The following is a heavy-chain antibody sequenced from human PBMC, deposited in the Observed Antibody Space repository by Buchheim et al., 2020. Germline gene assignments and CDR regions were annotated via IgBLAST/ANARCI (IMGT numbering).Heavy chain of an antibody. J-gene: IGHJ4*02. CDR2: ISYDGSNK. V-gene: IGHV3-30*18. CDR1: GFTFSGYW. Sequence: VQLVEYGGGSVQPGGSLRLSCATSGFTFSGYWMSWVRQAPGRGLEWVAVISYDGSNKYYADSVKGGFTISRDNSKNTLYLQMNSLRAEDTAVYYCAKGKWLAPFDYWGQGTL. D-gene: IGHD6-19*01. CDR3: AKGKWLAPFDY.